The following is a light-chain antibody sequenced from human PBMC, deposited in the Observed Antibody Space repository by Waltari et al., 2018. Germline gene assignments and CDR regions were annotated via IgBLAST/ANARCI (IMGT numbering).Light chain of an antibody. CDR1: SSDVGASNH. J-gene: IGLJ1*01. V-gene: IGLV2-8*01. CDR3: SSYAGSKYV. Sequence: QSALTQLPSASGSPGPSVTLSCTATSSDVGASNHVSWYQQHPGKAPKLLVYEVSKRPSGVPDRFSGSKSGNTASLTVSGLQAEDEADYFCSSYAGSKYVFGTGTKLTVL. CDR2: EVS.